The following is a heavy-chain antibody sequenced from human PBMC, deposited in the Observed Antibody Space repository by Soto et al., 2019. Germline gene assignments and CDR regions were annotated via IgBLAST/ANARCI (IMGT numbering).Heavy chain of an antibody. Sequence: SETLSLTCAVYGGSFSGYYWSWIRQPPGKGLEWIGEINHSGSTNYNPSLKSRVTISVDTSKNQFSLKLSSVTAADTAVYYCARTGRGYCTNGVCYSPHGVRLTGDYLDYWGQGTLVT. CDR1: GGSFSGYY. D-gene: IGHD2-8*01. CDR3: ARTGRGYCTNGVCYSPHGVRLTGDYLDY. V-gene: IGHV4-34*01. J-gene: IGHJ4*02. CDR2: INHSGST.